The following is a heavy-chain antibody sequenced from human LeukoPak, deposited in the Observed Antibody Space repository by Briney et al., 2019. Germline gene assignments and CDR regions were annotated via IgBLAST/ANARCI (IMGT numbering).Heavy chain of an antibody. Sequence: PGGSLRLSGAASGFTFSSYGIHWVRQAPGKGLEWVAVISYDGSKKYYADSVKGRFTISRDNSKNTLYLQMNSLRAEDTAVYYCAKDGRDGYNYPSYYFDYWGQGTLVTVSS. J-gene: IGHJ4*02. D-gene: IGHD5-12*01. V-gene: IGHV3-30*18. CDR3: AKDGRDGYNYPSYYFDY. CDR2: ISYDGSKK. CDR1: GFTFSSYG.